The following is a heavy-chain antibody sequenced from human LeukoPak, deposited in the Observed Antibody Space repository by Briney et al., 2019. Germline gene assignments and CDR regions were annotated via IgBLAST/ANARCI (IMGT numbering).Heavy chain of an antibody. J-gene: IGHJ4*02. CDR3: VYGSGSYPVY. D-gene: IGHD3-10*01. Sequence: SETLSLTCTVSGGSISSYYWSWIRQPPGKGLEWIGYIYYSGSTNYNPSLKSRVTISVDTSKNQFSLKLSSVTAADTAVYYCVYGSGSYPVYWGQGTLVTVSS. CDR1: GGSISSYY. V-gene: IGHV4-59*01. CDR2: IYYSGST.